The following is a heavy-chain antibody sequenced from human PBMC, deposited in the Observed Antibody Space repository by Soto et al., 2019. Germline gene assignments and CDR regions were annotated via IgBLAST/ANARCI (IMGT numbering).Heavy chain of an antibody. Sequence: QVQLVQSGAEVKKPGASVKVSCTASGYTFTSYAMHWVRQAPGQRLEWMGWINAGNGNTKYSQKFQGRVTITRDTSASTAYMELSSLRSEDTAVYYCARLLLWFGELSPEDYGMDVWGQGTTVTVSS. D-gene: IGHD3-10*01. V-gene: IGHV1-3*01. CDR3: ARLLLWFGELSPEDYGMDV. CDR1: GYTFTSYA. CDR2: INAGNGNT. J-gene: IGHJ6*02.